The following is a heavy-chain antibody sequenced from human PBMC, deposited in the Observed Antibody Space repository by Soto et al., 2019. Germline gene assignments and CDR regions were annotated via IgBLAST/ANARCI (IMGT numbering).Heavy chain of an antibody. CDR2: IAPDASQI. Sequence: GGSLRVSCAASGFGFGGKTMYWVRQAPGRGLEWVALIAPDASQIYYADSVKGRFTISRDNSKNTLYLQMDSLRAEDTSLYLCATDIHATWLLNSWGQGTLVTVSS. V-gene: IGHV3-30*04. D-gene: IGHD2-2*02. CDR1: GFGFGGKT. CDR3: ATDIHATWLLNS. J-gene: IGHJ5*02.